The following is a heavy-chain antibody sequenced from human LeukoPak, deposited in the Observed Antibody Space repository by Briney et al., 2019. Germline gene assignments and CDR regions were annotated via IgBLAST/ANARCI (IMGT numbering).Heavy chain of an antibody. D-gene: IGHD3-10*01. CDR3: AKGLIRGYYMDV. V-gene: IGHV3-30*02. Sequence: PGGSLRLSCAASEFTFSSYGIHWVRQAPGKGLEWVSFIRYDGSNKYYADSVKGRFTVSRDNSKNTLYLQMNSLRAEDTAVYYCAKGLIRGYYMDVWGKGTTVTVSS. CDR1: EFTFSSYG. J-gene: IGHJ6*03. CDR2: IRYDGSNK.